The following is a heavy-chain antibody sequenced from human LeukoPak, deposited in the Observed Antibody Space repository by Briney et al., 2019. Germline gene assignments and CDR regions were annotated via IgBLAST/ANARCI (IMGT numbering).Heavy chain of an antibody. CDR1: GFTFSSYE. D-gene: IGHD2-2*01. Sequence: PGGSVRLSCAASGFTFSSYEMKWVRQAPGKGLEWVSYISSTGGTRLYADSVKGRFTISRDDAKNSLYLQINSLRAEDTAIYYCARASRGDAYGPAAYWGQGTLVTVSS. J-gene: IGHJ4*02. CDR3: ARASRGDAYGPAAY. CDR2: ISSTGGTR. V-gene: IGHV3-48*03.